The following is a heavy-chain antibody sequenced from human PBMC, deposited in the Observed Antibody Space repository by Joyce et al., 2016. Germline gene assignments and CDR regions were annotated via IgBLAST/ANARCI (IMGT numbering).Heavy chain of an antibody. J-gene: IGHJ6*02. V-gene: IGHV3-73*02. CDR1: GFTLSGSS. D-gene: IGHD3-3*01. CDR3: SNYDLWSGYSPSRDV. Sequence: EVQLVESGGGLVQPGGSLKLSCAVAGFTLSGSSVHWVRQASGKGLEWVGRIRSKGNGDATAYDASVKGRFSISRDDSKNTAYLQMNSLKTEDTAVYYCSNYDLWSGYSPSRDVWGQGSTVTVSS. CDR2: IRSKGNGDAT.